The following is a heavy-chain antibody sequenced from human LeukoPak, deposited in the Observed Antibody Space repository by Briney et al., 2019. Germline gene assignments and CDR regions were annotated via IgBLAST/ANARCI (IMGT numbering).Heavy chain of an antibody. CDR3: AGHRPRNTVDF. V-gene: IGHV4-59*08. Sequence: PSETLSLTCTVSGGSISSYYWSWIRQPPGKGLEWIAYISDIGSINYNPSLKSRVTISLDTSKNQFSLKLSSVTAADTAVYYCAGHRPRNTVDFWGQGTLVTVSS. CDR2: ISDIGSI. J-gene: IGHJ4*02. D-gene: IGHD2-8*02. CDR1: GGSISSYY.